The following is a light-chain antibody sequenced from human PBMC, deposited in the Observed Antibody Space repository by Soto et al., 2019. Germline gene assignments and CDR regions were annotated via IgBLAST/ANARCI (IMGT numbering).Light chain of an antibody. Sequence: IVVTQAPVTLSLSPGERAPLSCRASQSVSSSYLAWYQQKPGQAPRLLIYGASSRATGIPDRFSGSGSGTDFTLTISRLEPEDFAVYYCQQYSSSPWTFGQVRRLEIK. CDR3: QQYSSSPWT. J-gene: IGKJ5*01. V-gene: IGKV3-20*01. CDR2: GAS. CDR1: QSVSSSY.